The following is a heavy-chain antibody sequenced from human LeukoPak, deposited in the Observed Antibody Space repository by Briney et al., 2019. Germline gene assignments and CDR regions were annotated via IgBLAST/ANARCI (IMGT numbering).Heavy chain of an antibody. CDR1: GFTFNSYG. D-gene: IGHD6-19*01. J-gene: IGHJ1*01. V-gene: IGHV3-30*02. CDR3: ARGGKIALAGTRSSQYFQH. CDR2: IRYDGSSK. Sequence: GGSLRLSCAASGFTFNSYGIHWVRQAPGKGLEWVAFIRYDGSSKYYVDSVKGRFTISRDNSKNTLYLQMNSLRAEDTAVYYCARGGKIALAGTRSSQYFQHWGQGTLVTVSS.